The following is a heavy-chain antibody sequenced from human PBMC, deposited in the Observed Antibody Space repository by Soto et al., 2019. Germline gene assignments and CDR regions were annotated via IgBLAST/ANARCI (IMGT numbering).Heavy chain of an antibody. CDR2: ISAYNGNT. J-gene: IGHJ4*02. D-gene: IGHD6-13*01. Sequence: QVPLVQSGAEVKKPGASVRVSCKASGYTFTSYGISWVRQAPGQGLEWMGWISAYNGNTNYAQSLQGRVTVTTDTSTTTAYMELRSLKSDDTAVYYCARVSPSSRAAEPWGQGTLVTVS. CDR3: ARVSPSSRAAEP. CDR1: GYTFTSYG. V-gene: IGHV1-18*01.